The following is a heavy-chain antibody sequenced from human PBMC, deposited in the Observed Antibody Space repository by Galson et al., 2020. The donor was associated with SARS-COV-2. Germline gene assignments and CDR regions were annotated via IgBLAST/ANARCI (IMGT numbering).Heavy chain of an antibody. Sequence: ETSETLSLTCAISGESVSSNSAAWNWIRQSPSRGLEWLGRTWYRSKWYNDYAVSVKSRITINPDTSKNQVSLQLNSVTPEDTAVYYCVRATSTNTGRGMDVWGQGTTVTVSS. CDR2: TWYRSKWYN. CDR1: GESVSSNSAA. J-gene: IGHJ6*02. CDR3: VRATSTNTGRGMDV. V-gene: IGHV6-1*01. D-gene: IGHD3-10*01.